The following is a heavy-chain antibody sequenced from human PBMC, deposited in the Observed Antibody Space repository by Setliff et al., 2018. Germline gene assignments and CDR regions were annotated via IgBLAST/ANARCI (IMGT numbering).Heavy chain of an antibody. V-gene: IGHV1-69*13. J-gene: IGHJ5*02. CDR3: ARGYRGYYNFWSGSQGANWFDP. D-gene: IGHD3-3*01. CDR2: IIPIFGTA. CDR1: GYTLTELS. Sequence: SVKVSCKVSGYTLTELSMHWVRQAPGKGLEWMGGIIPIFGTAKYAQKFQGRVTITADQSTRTAYMELSSLRSEDTAVYYCARGYRGYYNFWSGSQGANWFDPWGQGTLVIVSS.